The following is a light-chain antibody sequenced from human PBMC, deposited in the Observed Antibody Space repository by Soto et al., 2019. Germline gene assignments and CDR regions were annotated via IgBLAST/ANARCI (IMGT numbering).Light chain of an antibody. CDR2: SNN. V-gene: IGLV1-44*01. J-gene: IGLJ3*02. CDR3: AAWDDSLNGYWV. Sequence: QSVLTQPPSASGTPGQRVTISCSGSSSNIGSNTVTWYQQLPGTAPKLLIYSNNQRPSGVPDRFSGSQSGTSASLAISGLQSEDEADYYGAAWDDSLNGYWVFGGGTKVTVL. CDR1: SSNIGSNT.